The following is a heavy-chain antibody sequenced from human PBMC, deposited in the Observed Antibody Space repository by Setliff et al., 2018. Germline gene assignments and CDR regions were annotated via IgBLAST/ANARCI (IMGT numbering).Heavy chain of an antibody. V-gene: IGHV3-11*04. Sequence: LRLSCAASGFAFGDYFMSWIREAPGKGLEWISYISSDGITIHYADSVKGRFTISRDNAKNSLYLQMSSLRAEDTAVYYCARVYSGYDPNHYFDYWGQGTLVTVSS. CDR1: GFAFGDYF. D-gene: IGHD5-12*01. CDR2: ISSDGITI. CDR3: ARVYSGYDPNHYFDY. J-gene: IGHJ4*02.